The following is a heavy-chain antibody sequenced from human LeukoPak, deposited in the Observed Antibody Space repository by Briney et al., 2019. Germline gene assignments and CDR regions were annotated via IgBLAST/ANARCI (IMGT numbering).Heavy chain of an antibody. J-gene: IGHJ5*02. D-gene: IGHD3-10*01. Sequence: SETLSLTCTVSGGSISSYYWSWIRQPAGKGLEWIGRIFTSGSTDYNPSLKSRVTISVDTSKNQFSLKLSSVTAADTAVYYCARSSVRGSTRFDPWGQGTLVTVSS. CDR3: ARSSVRGSTRFDP. V-gene: IGHV4-4*07. CDR2: IFTSGST. CDR1: GGSISSYY.